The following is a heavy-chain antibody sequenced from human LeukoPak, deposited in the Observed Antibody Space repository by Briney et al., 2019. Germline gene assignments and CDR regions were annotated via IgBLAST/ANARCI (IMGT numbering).Heavy chain of an antibody. V-gene: IGHV1-69*13. D-gene: IGHD2-2*01. CDR1: GGTFSSYA. CDR2: IIPIFGTA. CDR3: ARESCSSTSCYSGYYFDY. J-gene: IGHJ4*02. Sequence: AASVKVSCKASGGTFSSYAISWVRQAPGQGLEWMGGIIPIFGTANYAQKFQGRVTITADESKSTAYMELSSLRSEDTAVYYCARESCSSTSCYSGYYFDYWGQGILVTVSS.